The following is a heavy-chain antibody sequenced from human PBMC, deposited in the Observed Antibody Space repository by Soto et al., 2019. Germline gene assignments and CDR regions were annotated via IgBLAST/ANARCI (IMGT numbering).Heavy chain of an antibody. Sequence: SETLSLTCAVYGGSFSGYYWSWIRQPPGKGLEWIGEINHSGSTNYNPSLKSRVTISVDTSKNQFSLKLSSVTAADTAVYYCARAQSSWFAGWFDPWGRGTLVTVSS. CDR3: ARAQSSWFAGWFDP. CDR2: INHSGST. V-gene: IGHV4-34*01. CDR1: GGSFSGYY. J-gene: IGHJ5*02. D-gene: IGHD6-13*01.